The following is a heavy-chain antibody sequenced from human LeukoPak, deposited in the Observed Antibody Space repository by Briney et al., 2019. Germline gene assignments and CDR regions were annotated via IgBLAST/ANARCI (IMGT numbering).Heavy chain of an antibody. D-gene: IGHD3-22*01. CDR1: GFTFSSYG. CDR3: ARDHLSNTYYYDSSGSLGY. CDR2: IWYDGSNK. Sequence: GGSLRLSCAASGFTFSSYGMHWVRQAPGKGREWVAVIWYDGSNKYYADSVKGRFTISRDNSKNTLYLQMNSLRAEDTAVYYCARDHLSNTYYYDSSGSLGYWGQGTLVTVSS. V-gene: IGHV3-33*01. J-gene: IGHJ4*02.